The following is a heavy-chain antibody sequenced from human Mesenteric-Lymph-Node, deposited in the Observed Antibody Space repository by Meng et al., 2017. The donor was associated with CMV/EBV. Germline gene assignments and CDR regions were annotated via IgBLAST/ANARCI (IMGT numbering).Heavy chain of an antibody. CDR3: ARGGRTGTTWGFDY. J-gene: IGHJ4*02. CDR2: IDWNGDST. V-gene: IGHV3-20*04. Sequence: GGSLRLSCAASGFSFDDYGMTWVRQAPGKGLEWVSGIDWNGDSTGYADSVKGRFTISRDNAKNSLYLQMNSLRAEDTAVYYCARGGRTGTTWGFDYWGQGTLVTVSS. CDR1: GFSFDDYG. D-gene: IGHD1-7*01.